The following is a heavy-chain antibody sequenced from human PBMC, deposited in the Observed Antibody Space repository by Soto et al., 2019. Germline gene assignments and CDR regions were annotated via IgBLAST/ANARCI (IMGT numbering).Heavy chain of an antibody. CDR3: ARVSGYSRLDYYGMDV. Sequence: QSGGSLRLSCAASGFTFSSYWMSWVRQAPGKGLEWVANIKQDGSEKYYVDSVKGRFTISRDNAKNSLYLQMNSLRAEDTAVYYCARVSGYSRLDYYGMDVWGQGTTVTVSS. J-gene: IGHJ6*02. V-gene: IGHV3-7*01. CDR2: IKQDGSEK. D-gene: IGHD6-13*01. CDR1: GFTFSSYW.